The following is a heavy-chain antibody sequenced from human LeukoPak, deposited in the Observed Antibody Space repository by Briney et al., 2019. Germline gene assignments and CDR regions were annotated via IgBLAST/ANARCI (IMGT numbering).Heavy chain of an antibody. CDR3: ARYLDAFDI. J-gene: IGHJ3*02. CDR1: GGSISSGDYY. Sequence: PSETLSLTCTVSGGSISSGDYYWSWIRQPPGTGLEWIGYIYYSGSTYYNPSLKSRVTTSVDTSKNQFSLKLSSVTAADTAVYYCARYLDAFDIWGQGTMVTVSS. CDR2: IYYSGST. V-gene: IGHV4-30-4*01.